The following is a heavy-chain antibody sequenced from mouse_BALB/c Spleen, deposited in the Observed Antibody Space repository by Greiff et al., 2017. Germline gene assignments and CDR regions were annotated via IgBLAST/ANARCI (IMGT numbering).Heavy chain of an antibody. D-gene: IGHD2-2*01. CDR3: ARGGRNGYDVRFAY. CDR2: IWAGGST. Sequence: QVQLKESGPGLVAPSQSLSITCTVSGFSLTSYGVHWVRQPPGKGLEWLGVIWAGGSTNYNSALMSRLSISKVNSKSQVFLKMNSLQTDDTAMYYCARGGRNGYDVRFAYWGQGTLVTVSA. CDR1: GFSLTSYG. V-gene: IGHV2-9*02. J-gene: IGHJ3*01.